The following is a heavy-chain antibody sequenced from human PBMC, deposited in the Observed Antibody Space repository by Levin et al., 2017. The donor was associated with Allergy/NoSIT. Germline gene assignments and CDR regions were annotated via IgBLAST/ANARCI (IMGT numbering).Heavy chain of an antibody. CDR1: GYTFTNYA. CDR2: INTNTGNP. CDR3: ARGPTAVHFDY. Sequence: AASVKVSCKASGYTFTNYAMNWVRQAPGQGLEWMGWINTNTGNPTYAQGFTGRFVFSLDTSVSTAYLQISSLKAEDTAVYYCARGPTAVHFDYWGQGTLVTVSS. D-gene: IGHD2-2*01. V-gene: IGHV7-4-1*02. J-gene: IGHJ4*02.